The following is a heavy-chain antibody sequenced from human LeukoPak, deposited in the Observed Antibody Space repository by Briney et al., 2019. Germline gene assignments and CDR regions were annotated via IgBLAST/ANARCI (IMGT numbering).Heavy chain of an antibody. CDR2: ISAYNGNT. CDR1: GYTFTSYG. Sequence: ASVKVSCKASGYTFTSYGISWVRQAPGQGLEWMGWISAYNGNTNYAQKLQGRVTMTTDTSTSAAYMELRSLRSDDTAVYYCARVYYDSSGSPSDYWGQGTLVTVSS. CDR3: ARVYYDSSGSPSDY. V-gene: IGHV1-18*01. D-gene: IGHD3-22*01. J-gene: IGHJ4*02.